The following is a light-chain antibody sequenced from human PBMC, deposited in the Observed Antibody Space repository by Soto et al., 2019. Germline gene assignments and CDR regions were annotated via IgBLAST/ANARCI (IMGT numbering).Light chain of an antibody. J-gene: IGKJ4*01. CDR1: DNIGSN. Sequence: DIPLTQSPASLSASVGDRVTITCRASDNIGSNLNWYQHQTGTAPKLLIYAASSLQGGVPSRFSGSGYGTQFTITISGLQTEDFATYYCQQSYKILTFGGGTWVDI. CDR2: AAS. V-gene: IGKV1-39*01. CDR3: QQSYKILT.